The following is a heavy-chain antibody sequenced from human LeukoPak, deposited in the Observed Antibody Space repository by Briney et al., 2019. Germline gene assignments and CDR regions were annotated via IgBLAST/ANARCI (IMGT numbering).Heavy chain of an antibody. CDR2: KSYDGSNK. J-gene: IGHJ4*02. V-gene: IGHV3-30-3*01. D-gene: IGHD3-9*01. CDR1: GFTFSSYA. Sequence: GGSLRLSCAASGFTFSSYAMHWVRQAPGKGLEWVAVKSYDGSNKYYADSVKGRFTISRDNSKNTLYLQMNSLRAEDTAVYYCARGGYYHNWGQGTLVSLSS. CDR3: ARGGYYHN.